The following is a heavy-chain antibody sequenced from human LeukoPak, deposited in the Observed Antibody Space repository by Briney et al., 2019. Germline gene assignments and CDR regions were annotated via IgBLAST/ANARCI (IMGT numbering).Heavy chain of an antibody. CDR1: GFTFSSYA. J-gene: IGHJ4*02. D-gene: IGHD2-15*01. CDR2: ISSIGGST. Sequence: PGGSLRLSFAASGFTFSSYAMHWVRQAPGRGLVYVSAISSIGGSTYYANSVKGRFTISRDNSKNTLYLQMGSLRAEDMAVYYCAREYCSGGSCYYYFDYWGQRTLVTVSS. CDR3: AREYCSGGSCYYYFDY. V-gene: IGHV3-64*01.